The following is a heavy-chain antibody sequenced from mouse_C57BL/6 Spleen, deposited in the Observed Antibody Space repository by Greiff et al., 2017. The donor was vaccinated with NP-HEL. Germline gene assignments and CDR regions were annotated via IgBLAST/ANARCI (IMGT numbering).Heavy chain of an antibody. CDR3: ARSPFITTVEGYFDV. V-gene: IGHV1-26*01. D-gene: IGHD1-1*01. J-gene: IGHJ1*03. CDR1: GYTFTDYY. Sequence: VQLQQSGPELVKPGASVKISCKASGYTFTDYYMNWVKQSHGKSLEWIGDINPNNGGTSYNQKFKGKATLTVDKSSSTAYMELRSLTSEDSAVYYCARSPFITTVEGYFDVWGTGTTVTVSS. CDR2: INPNNGGT.